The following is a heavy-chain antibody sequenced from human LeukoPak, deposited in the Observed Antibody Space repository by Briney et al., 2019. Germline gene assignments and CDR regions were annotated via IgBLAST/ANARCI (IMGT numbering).Heavy chain of an antibody. Sequence: GASVKVSCKTSGYTFSDYYMHWVRQAPGQGLEWMGWINPNSGGTNYAQKFQGRVTMTRDTSISTAYMELTRLTFDDTAVYYCARLTGTYRTWGQGTLVTVSS. CDR3: ARLTGTYRT. CDR2: INPNSGGT. J-gene: IGHJ5*02. CDR1: GYTFSDYY. D-gene: IGHD3-9*01. V-gene: IGHV1-2*02.